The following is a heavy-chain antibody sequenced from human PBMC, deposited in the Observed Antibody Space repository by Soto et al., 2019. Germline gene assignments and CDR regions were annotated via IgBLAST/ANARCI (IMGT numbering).Heavy chain of an antibody. CDR1: GFTFSSYA. D-gene: IGHD6-6*01. CDR3: AKVGSRSMAARPSTVGDY. Sequence: EVQLLESGGILVHPGGSLRLSCAASGFTFSSYAMTWVRQAPGKGLEWVSGTSASGDSTYYADSVKGRFTISRDNSKYTLHLQMNSLRADDTAVYYCAKVGSRSMAARPSTVGDYWGQGTLVTVSS. CDR2: TSASGDST. V-gene: IGHV3-23*01. J-gene: IGHJ4*02.